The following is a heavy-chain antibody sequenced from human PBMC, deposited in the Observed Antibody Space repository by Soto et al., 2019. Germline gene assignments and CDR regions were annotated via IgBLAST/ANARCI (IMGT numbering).Heavy chain of an antibody. CDR1: GFTFSSYA. CDR2: ISYDGSNK. D-gene: IGHD3-22*01. V-gene: IGHV3-30-3*01. Sequence: SLGLSCAASGFTFSSYAMHWVRQAPGKGLEWVAVISYDGSNKYYADSVKGRFTISRDNSKNTLYLQMNSLRAEDTAVYYCAREKDATYYYDSSGYYYWGQGTLVTVSS. CDR3: AREKDATYYYDSSGYYY. J-gene: IGHJ4*02.